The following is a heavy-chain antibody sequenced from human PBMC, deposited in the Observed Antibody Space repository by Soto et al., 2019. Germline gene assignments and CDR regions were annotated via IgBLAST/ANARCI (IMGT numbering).Heavy chain of an antibody. CDR3: ARESTISTIFGVVIRYFDY. CDR1: VGSISSGGYS. D-gene: IGHD3-3*01. V-gene: IGHV4-30-2*01. Sequence: TLALSCAFSVGSISSGGYSWSGIRQPPGKGLEWIGYIYHSGSTYYNPSLKSRVTISVDRSKNQFSLKLSSVTAADTAVYYCARESTISTIFGVVIRYFDYWGQGTLVTVS. J-gene: IGHJ4*02. CDR2: IYHSGST.